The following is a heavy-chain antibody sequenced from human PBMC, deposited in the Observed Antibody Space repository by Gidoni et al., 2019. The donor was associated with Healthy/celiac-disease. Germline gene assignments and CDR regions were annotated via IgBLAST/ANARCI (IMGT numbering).Heavy chain of an antibody. V-gene: IGHV3-43*01. Sequence: VQLVESGGVVVQPGGSLRLSCAAAGLPFDDFRLHWVRQGPGKGLEWGSLISWDGGSTYYADSVKVRFTISRDNSKNSLYLQMNSLRTEDTALYYCAKEVETYYYGSGKDYWGQGTLVTVSS. J-gene: IGHJ4*02. CDR3: AKEVETYYYGSGKDY. CDR2: ISWDGGST. D-gene: IGHD3-10*01. CDR1: GLPFDDFR.